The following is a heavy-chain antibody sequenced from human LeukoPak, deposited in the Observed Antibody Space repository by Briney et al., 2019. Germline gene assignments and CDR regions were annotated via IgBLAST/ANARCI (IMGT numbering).Heavy chain of an antibody. Sequence: SETLSLTCTVSGGSISSYYWSWIRQPAGKGLEWIGRIYTSGSTNYNPSLKSRVTISVDTSKNQFSLKLSSVTAADMAVYYCARTLRAVRGYYYMDVWGKGTTVTISS. J-gene: IGHJ6*03. CDR2: IYTSGST. V-gene: IGHV4-4*07. D-gene: IGHD3-10*01. CDR1: GGSISSYY. CDR3: ARTLRAVRGYYYMDV.